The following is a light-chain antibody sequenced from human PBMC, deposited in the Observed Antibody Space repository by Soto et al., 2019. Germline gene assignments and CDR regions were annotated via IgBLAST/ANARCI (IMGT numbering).Light chain of an antibody. V-gene: IGLV2-14*01. J-gene: IGLJ1*01. Sequence: QSALTQPTSVSGSPGQSIAIPCTGNGNDIGAYDYVSWYQQHPGKAPRLLIHGVRNRPPGISSRFSGFKSGLTASLTISGLQAEDEADYYCSSYRGSDTSYVFGTGTKVTVL. CDR3: SSYRGSDTSYV. CDR1: GNDIGAYDY. CDR2: GVR.